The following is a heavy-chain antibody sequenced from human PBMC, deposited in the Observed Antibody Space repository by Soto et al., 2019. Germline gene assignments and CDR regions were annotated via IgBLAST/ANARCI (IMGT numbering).Heavy chain of an antibody. D-gene: IGHD2-2*01. CDR3: ARRISTSSWGGMDV. Sequence: QVQLVESGGGVVQPGRSLRLSCAASGFTFSSYAMHWVRQAPGKGLEWVAVISYDGSNKYYADSVKGRFTISRDNSKNSRYLQKNSLSAEDTAVYYCARRISTSSWGGMDVWGRGTTVTVS. CDR1: GFTFSSYA. CDR2: ISYDGSNK. V-gene: IGHV3-30-3*01. J-gene: IGHJ6*02.